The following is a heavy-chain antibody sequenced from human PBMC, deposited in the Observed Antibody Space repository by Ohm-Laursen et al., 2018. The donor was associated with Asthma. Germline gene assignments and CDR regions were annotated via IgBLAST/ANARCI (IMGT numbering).Heavy chain of an antibody. CDR1: GFTFSSCA. V-gene: IGHV3-30-3*01. CDR2: GGSYYDGGLK. J-gene: IGHJ4*02. CDR3: ARDVMEWYLPAFDF. D-gene: IGHD3-3*01. Sequence: RSLRLSCAASGFTFSSCAMHWVRQAPGKGLEWVAVGGSYYDGGLKYYADSVNGRFTVSRDDSKNTLYLQMNSLRPDDTAVYYCARDVMEWYLPAFDFWGQGTLVTVSS.